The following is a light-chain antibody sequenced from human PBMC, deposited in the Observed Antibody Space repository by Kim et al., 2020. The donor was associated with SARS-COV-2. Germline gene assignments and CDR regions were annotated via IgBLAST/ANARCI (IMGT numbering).Light chain of an antibody. CDR1: QSISSW. V-gene: IGKV1-5*03. CDR2: EAS. J-gene: IGKJ4*01. CDR3: QHYNSFPLT. Sequence: ASVRDSVTITCRASQSISSWLAWYQQKPGKAPKLLIYEASSLESGVPSRFSGSGSGTEFTLTISSLQPDDFATYYCQHYNSFPLTFGGGTKVDIK.